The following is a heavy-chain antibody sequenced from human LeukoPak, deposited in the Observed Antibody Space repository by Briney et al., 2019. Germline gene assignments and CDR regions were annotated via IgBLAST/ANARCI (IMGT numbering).Heavy chain of an antibody. J-gene: IGHJ6*02. CDR1: GYTFTSYD. V-gene: IGHV1-8*01. CDR2: MNPNSGNT. D-gene: IGHD1-26*01. CDR3: ARGQRWELLNGMDV. Sequence: ASVKVSCKASGYTFTSYDINWVRQATGQGLEWMGWMNPNSGNTGYAQKFQGRVTMTRNPSISTAYMELSSLRSEDTAVYYCARGQRWELLNGMDVWGQGTTVTVSS.